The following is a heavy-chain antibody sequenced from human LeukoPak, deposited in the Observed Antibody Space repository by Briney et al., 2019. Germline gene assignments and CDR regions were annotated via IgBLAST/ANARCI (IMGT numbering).Heavy chain of an antibody. CDR3: ARGYGAGHYFDY. D-gene: IGHD6-19*01. V-gene: IGHV4-4*07. CDR2: IYSSGST. CDR1: GGSISSYC. J-gene: IGHJ4*02. Sequence: PSETLSLTCNVSGGSISSYCWSWIRQPAGKGLEWIGRIYSSGSTNYNPSLKSRVSMSVDTSKNQFSLNLSFVTAADTAVYYCARGYGAGHYFDYWGQGTPVTVSS.